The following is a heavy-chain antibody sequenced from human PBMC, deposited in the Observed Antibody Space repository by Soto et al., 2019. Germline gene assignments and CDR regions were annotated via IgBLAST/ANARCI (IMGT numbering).Heavy chain of an antibody. CDR1: GDPIISYY. J-gene: IGHJ4*02. V-gene: IGHV4-59*08. D-gene: IGHD2-15*01. CDR2: IYYSGST. CDR3: ARHGRYCSGGSCYSAYYFDY. Sequence: SETLPLPCTVSGDPIISYYWSWSRPPPVQGLEWIGYIYYSGSTNYNPSLKSRVTISVDTSKNQFSLKLSSVTAADTAVYYCARHGRYCSGGSCYSAYYFDYWGQGTLVT.